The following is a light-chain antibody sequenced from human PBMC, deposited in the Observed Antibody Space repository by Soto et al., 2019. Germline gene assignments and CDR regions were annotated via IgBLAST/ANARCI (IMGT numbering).Light chain of an antibody. CDR3: HQYNSYSP. CDR1: QSISSW. CDR2: DAS. J-gene: IGKJ1*01. Sequence: DIQMTQSPSTLSASVGDRVTITCRASQSISSWLAWYQQKPGKAPKLLIYDASSLESGVPSRFSGSGSGTEFTLTISCLRPDDFATYYCHQYNSYSPVGQGTKVEIK. V-gene: IGKV1-5*01.